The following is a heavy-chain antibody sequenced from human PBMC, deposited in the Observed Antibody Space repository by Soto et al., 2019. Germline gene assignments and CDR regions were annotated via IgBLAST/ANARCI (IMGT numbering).Heavy chain of an antibody. Sequence: EVQLVESGAGLVQPGRSLRLSCAASGFTFDDYAMHWVRQAPGKGLEWVSGISWNSGSIGYADSVKGRFTISRDNAKNSLYLQMNSLRAEDTALYYCAKGTAAAGSDWFDPWGQGTLVTVSS. CDR2: ISWNSGSI. J-gene: IGHJ5*02. CDR3: AKGTAAAGSDWFDP. D-gene: IGHD6-13*01. V-gene: IGHV3-9*01. CDR1: GFTFDDYA.